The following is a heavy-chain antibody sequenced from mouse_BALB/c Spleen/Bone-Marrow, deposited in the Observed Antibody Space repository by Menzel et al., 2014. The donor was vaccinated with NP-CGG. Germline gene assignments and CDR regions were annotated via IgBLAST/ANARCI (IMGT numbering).Heavy chain of an antibody. CDR2: VNPYSDGT. CDR3: ARSKDWYFDV. J-gene: IGHJ1*01. Sequence: EVQLQQSGPELVKPGASVKMSCKASGYTFTSYMMHWVKQKPGQGLEWVGYVNPYSDGTYYTEDFKGKATLTSDKSSSTVYMELSSLTSEDSVVFYCARSKDWYFDVWGAGTTVTVSS. CDR1: GYTFTSYM. V-gene: IGHV1-14*01.